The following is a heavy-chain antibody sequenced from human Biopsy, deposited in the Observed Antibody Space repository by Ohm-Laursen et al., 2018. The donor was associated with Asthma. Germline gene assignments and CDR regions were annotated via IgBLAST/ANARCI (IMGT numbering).Heavy chain of an antibody. J-gene: IGHJ1*01. CDR3: AREGVAGTHIED. CDR2: ISYDGSSI. CDR1: GFTVSRDH. V-gene: IGHV3-30-3*01. D-gene: IGHD6-19*01. Sequence: SLRLSCSATGFTVSRDHMFWVRQAPGKGLEWVAVISYDGSSIYYADSVKGRFTISRDNSKNTLSLQMNSLTAEDTAVYYCAREGVAGTHIEDWGRGTLVPFSS.